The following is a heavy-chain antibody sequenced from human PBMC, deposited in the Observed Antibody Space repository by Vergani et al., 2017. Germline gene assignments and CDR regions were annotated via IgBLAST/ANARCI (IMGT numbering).Heavy chain of an antibody. CDR1: GYPFTSYY. CDR3: ARIGQLPDFYFDY. V-gene: IGHV1-8*03. J-gene: IGHJ4*02. Sequence: QVQLVQSGAEVKKPGASVKVSCKASGYPFTSYYMHWVRQAPGQGLEWMGWINPKRGDTGYAQRWQGRISITRNIAMNTVYMELKSLRYEDTAVYYCARIGQLPDFYFDYWGQGTQVTVSS. D-gene: IGHD2-2*01. CDR2: INPKRGDT.